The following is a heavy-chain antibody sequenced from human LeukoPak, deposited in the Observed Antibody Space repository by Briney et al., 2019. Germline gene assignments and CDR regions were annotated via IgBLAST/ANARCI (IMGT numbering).Heavy chain of an antibody. D-gene: IGHD3-9*01. CDR3: ATSTFYDILTGYEQYYFDY. Sequence: PGGSLRLSCAASGFTFSSQAMTWVRQAPGKGLEWVSAIDGSGGSTYYADSVEGRFTISRDNSKNTLYLQMNSLRAEDTAVYYCATSTFYDILTGYEQYYFDYWGQGTLVTVSS. V-gene: IGHV3-23*01. J-gene: IGHJ4*02. CDR2: IDGSGGST. CDR1: GFTFSSQA.